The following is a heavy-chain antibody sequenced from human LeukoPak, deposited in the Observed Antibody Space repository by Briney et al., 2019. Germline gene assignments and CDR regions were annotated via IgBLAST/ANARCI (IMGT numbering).Heavy chain of an antibody. V-gene: IGHV1-69*13. D-gene: IGHD3-10*01. Sequence: GASVKVSCKASGGTFSSYAISWVRQAPGQGLEGMGGIIPIFGTANYAQKFQGRVTITADESTSTAYMELSSLRSEDTAVYYCARGLAFRRGSGRYYYYYMDVWGKGTTVTISS. CDR3: ARGLAFRRGSGRYYYYYMDV. CDR1: GGTFSSYA. J-gene: IGHJ6*03. CDR2: IIPIFGTA.